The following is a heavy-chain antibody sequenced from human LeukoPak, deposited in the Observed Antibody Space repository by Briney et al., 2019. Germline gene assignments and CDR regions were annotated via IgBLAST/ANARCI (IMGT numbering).Heavy chain of an antibody. CDR2: ISTESTYT. Sequence: PGGSLRLSCAASGFTFSSYPMSWVRQAPGKGLEWVSIISTESTYTFYAHSGKGRFTISRDNSKDTLYLQMSSLRVEDTAVYFCAKGEGYCGGGTCYRYFDSWGQGTLVTVSS. CDR1: GFTFSSYP. D-gene: IGHD2-15*01. V-gene: IGHV3-23*01. CDR3: AKGEGYCGGGTCYRYFDS. J-gene: IGHJ4*02.